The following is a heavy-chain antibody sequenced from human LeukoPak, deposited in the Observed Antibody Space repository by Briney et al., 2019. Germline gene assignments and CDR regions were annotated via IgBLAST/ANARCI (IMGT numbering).Heavy chain of an antibody. CDR2: ISWNGDTI. D-gene: IGHD1-26*01. Sequence: QPGGSLRLSCAASGFTFDDYAMHWVRQAPGKGLEWVSGISWNGDTIGYADSVKGRFTMSRDNAKNSLYLQMNSLRAEDMALYYCAKGSGNYMDVWGKGTTVTVSS. V-gene: IGHV3-9*03. CDR1: GFTFDDYA. J-gene: IGHJ6*03. CDR3: AKGSGNYMDV.